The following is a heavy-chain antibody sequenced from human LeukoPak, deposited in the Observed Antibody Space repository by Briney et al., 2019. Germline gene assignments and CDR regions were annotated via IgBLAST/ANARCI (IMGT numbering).Heavy chain of an antibody. CDR2: ISSSGSTI. V-gene: IGHV3-11*01. CDR3: ARFPEEWLLPRYFDY. CDR1: GFTFSDYY. D-gene: IGHD3-3*01. Sequence: GGSLRLSCAASGFTFSDYYMSWIRQAPGPGLEWVSYISSSGSTIYYADSVKGRFTISRDNAKNSLYLQMNSLRAEDTAVYYCARFPEEWLLPRYFDYWGQGTLVTVSS. J-gene: IGHJ4*02.